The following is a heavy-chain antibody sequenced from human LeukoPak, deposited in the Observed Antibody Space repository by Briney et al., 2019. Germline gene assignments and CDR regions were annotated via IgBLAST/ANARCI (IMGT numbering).Heavy chain of an antibody. CDR3: ATKAGNFQERVSLDY. J-gene: IGHJ4*02. Sequence: GGSLRLSCAASGFTVSSNYMSWVRQAPGKGLEWVSVIYSGGSTYYADSVKGRFTISRDNGKNTVYLQMNSLRADDAAVYYCATKAGNFQERVSLDYWGQGILVTVSS. CDR2: IYSGGST. V-gene: IGHV3-66*01. CDR1: GFTVSSNY. D-gene: IGHD1-1*01.